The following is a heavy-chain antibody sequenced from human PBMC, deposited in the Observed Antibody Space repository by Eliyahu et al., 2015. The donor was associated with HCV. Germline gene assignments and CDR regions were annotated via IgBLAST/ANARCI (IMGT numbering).Heavy chain of an antibody. CDR1: GFMFDDYA. CDR3: AKQPPCGADCYSNWFDL. Sequence: EVQLVESGGTVVQPGRSLRLSCAASGFMFDDYAMHWVRQAPGKGLEWVSSITWNSNSIAYADSLRGRFTISRDNAKNSLFLQINSLRHDDTALYYCAKQPPCGADCYSNWFDLWGQGTLVTVSS. D-gene: IGHD2-21*02. V-gene: IGHV3-9*01. J-gene: IGHJ5*02. CDR2: ITWNSNSI.